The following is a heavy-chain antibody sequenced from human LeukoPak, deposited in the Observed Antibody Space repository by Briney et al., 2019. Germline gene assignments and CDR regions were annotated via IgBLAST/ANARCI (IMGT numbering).Heavy chain of an antibody. CDR2: ISSSSSYI. J-gene: IGHJ4*02. D-gene: IGHD6-13*01. Sequence: GGSLRLSCAASGFTFSSYSMNWVRQAPGKGLEWVSSISSSSSYIFYADSVRGRFTISRDNAKNSLYLQMNSLRAEDTAVYYCARDGAAAGTSYFDYWGQGTLVTVSS. CDR3: ARDGAAAGTSYFDY. V-gene: IGHV3-21*01. CDR1: GFTFSSYS.